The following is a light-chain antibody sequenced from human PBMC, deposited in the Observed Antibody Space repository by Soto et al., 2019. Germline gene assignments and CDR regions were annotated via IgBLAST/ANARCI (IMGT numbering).Light chain of an antibody. CDR1: QSLLDSDDGDTF. V-gene: IGKV2-40*01. CDR2: TVS. Sequence: IVMTQTPLSLPVTPGEPASISCRSSQSLLDSDDGDTFLDWYLQKPGQSPQLLIYTVSYRASGVPDRFSGSGSGTDFTLKISRVEAEDVGVYYCMQPIEPHTLGQGTRLGT. J-gene: IGKJ5*01. CDR3: MQPIEPHT.